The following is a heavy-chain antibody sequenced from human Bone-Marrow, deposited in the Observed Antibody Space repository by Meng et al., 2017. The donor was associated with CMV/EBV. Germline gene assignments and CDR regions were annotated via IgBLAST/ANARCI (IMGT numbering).Heavy chain of an antibody. D-gene: IGHD1-14*01. CDR2: ISSSGSTI. J-gene: IGHJ3*02. CDR3: ARDPGTAPDDAFDI. Sequence: SGFTFSDDYMSWIRQAQGKGLGWVSYISSSGSTINYADSVKGRFTISRDNAKNSLYLQMNSLRAEDTAVYYCARDPGTAPDDAFDIWGQGTMVTVSS. V-gene: IGHV3-11*01. CDR1: GFTFSDDY.